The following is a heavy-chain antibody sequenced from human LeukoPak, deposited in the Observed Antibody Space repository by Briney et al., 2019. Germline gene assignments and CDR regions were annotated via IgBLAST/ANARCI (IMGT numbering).Heavy chain of an antibody. CDR3: AKEAVAGTSDFDY. CDR1: GFTFSSYG. V-gene: IGHV3-30*02. D-gene: IGHD6-19*01. J-gene: IGHJ4*02. CDR2: IRYDGSNK. Sequence: VGSLRLSCAASGFTFSSYGMHWVRQAPGKGLEWVAFIRYDGSNKYYADSVKGRFTISRDNSKNTLYLQMNSLRAEDTAVYYCAKEAVAGTSDFDYWGQGTLVTVSS.